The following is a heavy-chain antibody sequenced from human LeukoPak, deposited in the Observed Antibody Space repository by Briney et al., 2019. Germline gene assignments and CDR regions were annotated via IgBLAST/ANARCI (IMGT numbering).Heavy chain of an antibody. Sequence: ASVKVSRKASGYTFTSYYMHWVRQAPGQGLEWMGIINPSGGSTSYAQKFQGRVTMTRDMSTSTVYMELSSLRSEDTAVYYCARRENIVVVVAASYYFDYWGQGTLVTVSS. CDR1: GYTFTSYY. D-gene: IGHD2-15*01. CDR3: ARRENIVVVVAASYYFDY. CDR2: INPSGGST. J-gene: IGHJ4*02. V-gene: IGHV1-46*01.